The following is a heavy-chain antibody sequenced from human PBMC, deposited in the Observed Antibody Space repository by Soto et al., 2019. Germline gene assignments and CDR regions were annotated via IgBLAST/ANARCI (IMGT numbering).Heavy chain of an antibody. CDR3: AKRTYDFLSGWDY. J-gene: IGHJ4*02. CDR1: GGSISSYY. Sequence: QVQLQESGPGLVKPSETLSLTCTVSGGSISSYYWSWIRQPPGKGLEWIGYIYYSGRTNYNPSLKNRVTTSVNTSKKQSSLKLSSVTAADTAVNYCAKRTYDFLSGWDYRGQGTLVTVSS. D-gene: IGHD3-3*01. V-gene: IGHV4-59*01. CDR2: IYYSGRT.